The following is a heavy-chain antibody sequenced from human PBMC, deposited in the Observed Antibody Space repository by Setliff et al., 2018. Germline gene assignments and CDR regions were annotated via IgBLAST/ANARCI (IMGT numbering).Heavy chain of an antibody. D-gene: IGHD5-18*01. J-gene: IGHJ6*03. V-gene: IGHV1-69*05. Sequence: SVKVSCKASGGSFSSYAVNWVRQAPGQGLEWMGGIIPMFGTTYYAQRFQDRVTIITDESTSTAYMELSSLRTEDTAVYYCAREGVDTRSSTDYRYYMDVWGKGTTVTVSS. CDR3: AREGVDTRSSTDYRYYMDV. CDR2: IIPMFGTT. CDR1: GGSFSSYA.